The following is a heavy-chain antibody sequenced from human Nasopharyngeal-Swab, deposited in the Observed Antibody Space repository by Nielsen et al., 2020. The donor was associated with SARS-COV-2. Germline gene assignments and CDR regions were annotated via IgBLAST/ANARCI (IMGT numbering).Heavy chain of an antibody. V-gene: IGHV2-5*02. Sequence: SGPTLLKPTQTLTLTCTFSGFSLSTSGVGVGWIRPPPGKPLEWLPLIYWDDDKRYSPSLKSRLTITKDTSKNQVVLTMTNMDPVDTATYYCAHSNSKSSADYYDILTGYYNSDAFDIWGQGTMVTVSS. D-gene: IGHD3-9*01. CDR1: GFSLSTSGVG. J-gene: IGHJ3*02. CDR2: IYWDDDK. CDR3: AHSNSKSSADYYDILTGYYNSDAFDI.